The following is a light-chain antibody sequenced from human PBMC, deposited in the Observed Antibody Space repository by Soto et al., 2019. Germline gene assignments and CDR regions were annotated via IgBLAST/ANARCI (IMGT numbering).Light chain of an antibody. V-gene: IGKV3-11*01. J-gene: IGKJ4*01. CDR3: QQRRYWPLT. CDR1: QSVSVY. CDR2: DAS. Sequence: ETVLTQSPATLSLSPGERATLSCRASQSVSVYLAWYQHKPGQAPRLLIYDASNRAAGIPARFSGCGSGTDFTLTSSSLEPEDFALYYCQQRRYWPLTFGGGTKVEIK.